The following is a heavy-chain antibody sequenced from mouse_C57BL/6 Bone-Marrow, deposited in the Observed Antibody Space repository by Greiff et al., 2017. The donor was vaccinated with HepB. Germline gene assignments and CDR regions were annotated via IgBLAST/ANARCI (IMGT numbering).Heavy chain of an antibody. CDR2: IRNKANGYTT. J-gene: IGHJ2*01. V-gene: IGHV7-3*01. CDR1: GFTFTDYY. D-gene: IGHD1-1*01. CDR3: ARCGSSYPPLDY. Sequence: EVQLQQSGGGLVQPGGSLSLSCAASGFTFTDYYMSWVRQPPGKALEWLGFIRNKANGYTTEYSASVKGRFTISRDNSQSILYLQMNALRAEDSATYYCARCGSSYPPLDYWGQGTTLTVSS.